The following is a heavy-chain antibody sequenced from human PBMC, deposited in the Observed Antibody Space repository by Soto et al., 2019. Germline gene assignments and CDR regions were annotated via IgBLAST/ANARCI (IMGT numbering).Heavy chain of an antibody. CDR2: ISYSGAT. D-gene: IGHD3-9*01. CDR3: ARGFAIDWYTYYFDY. CDR1: GGSISSGGYS. V-gene: IGHV4-61*08. Sequence: SETLSLTCAVSGGSISSGGYSWSWIRQPPGKGLECLGYISYSGATNYNPSLKSRVTMSIDTSKNQFSLQLNSVTAADTAVYYCARGFAIDWYTYYFDYWGQGPLVTVSS. J-gene: IGHJ4*02.